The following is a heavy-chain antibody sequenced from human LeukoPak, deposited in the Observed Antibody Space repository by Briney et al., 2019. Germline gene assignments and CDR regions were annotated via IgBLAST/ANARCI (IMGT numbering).Heavy chain of an antibody. J-gene: IGHJ3*02. Sequence: QAGGSLRLSCAASGFILSRYEMNWVRQAPGKGLEWVSFISGSGNTIYYADSVRGRFTISRDNAKKSLYLQMNSLRAEDTAVYYCARDSVAGSQDTYDIWGQGTMVTVSS. V-gene: IGHV3-48*03. CDR3: ARDSVAGSQDTYDI. CDR2: ISGSGNTI. CDR1: GFILSRYE. D-gene: IGHD6-19*01.